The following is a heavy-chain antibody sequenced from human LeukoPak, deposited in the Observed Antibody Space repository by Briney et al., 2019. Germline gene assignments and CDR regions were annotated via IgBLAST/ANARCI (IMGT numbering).Heavy chain of an antibody. J-gene: IGHJ4*02. CDR1: GFIFSDYD. D-gene: IGHD3-16*01. CDR2: IKQDGSEK. Sequence: HPGGSLRLSCSASGFIFSDYDMSWVRKAPGKGLEWVANIKQDGSEKFYLDSVKGRFTISRDNGKNLLYLEINSLRAEDTALYYCARDRLSIRWNGFDKWGQGTQVIVSS. V-gene: IGHV3-7*03. CDR3: ARDRLSIRWNGFDK.